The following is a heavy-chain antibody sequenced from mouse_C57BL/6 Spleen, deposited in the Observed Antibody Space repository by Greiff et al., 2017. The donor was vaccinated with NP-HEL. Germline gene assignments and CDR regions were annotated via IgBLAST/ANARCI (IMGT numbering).Heavy chain of an antibody. CDR3: ARRGDSSGPFAY. CDR2: IYPGDGDT. Sequence: QVQLQQSGAELVKPGASVKISCKASGYAFSSYWMNWVKQRPGKGLEWIGQIYPGDGDTNYNGKFKGKATLTADKSSSTAYMQLSSLTSEDSAVYFCARRGDSSGPFAYWGQGTLVTVSA. CDR1: GYAFSSYW. D-gene: IGHD3-2*02. V-gene: IGHV1-80*01. J-gene: IGHJ3*01.